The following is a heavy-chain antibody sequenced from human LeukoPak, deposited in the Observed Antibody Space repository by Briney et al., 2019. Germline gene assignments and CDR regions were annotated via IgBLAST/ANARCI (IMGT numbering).Heavy chain of an antibody. Sequence: SETLSLTCDVSGGSMSSSNWWSWVRQPPGKGLEWIGEIYHSGSTNYNPSLKSRVTISVDKSKNQFSLKLSSVTAADTALYYCARAGPSSGGYYYFDYYYYMDVWGKGTTVTVSS. CDR1: GGSMSSSNW. D-gene: IGHD3-22*01. CDR3: ARAGPSSGGYYYFDYYYYMDV. J-gene: IGHJ6*03. CDR2: IYHSGST. V-gene: IGHV4-4*02.